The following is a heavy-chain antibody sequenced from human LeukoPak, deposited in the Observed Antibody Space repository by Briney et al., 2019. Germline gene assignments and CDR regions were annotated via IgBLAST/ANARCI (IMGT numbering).Heavy chain of an antibody. J-gene: IGHJ5*02. CDR1: GGSISSSNYY. Sequence: SETLSLTCTVSGGSISSSNYYWGWIRQTPGKRLEWIGSIYYSGTTYFSPSVKSRITVSVDTSKNHFSLKLSSVTAADTAVYYCARHYGPWGQGTLVTVSS. CDR3: ARHYGP. D-gene: IGHD3-10*01. V-gene: IGHV4-39*01. CDR2: IYYSGTT.